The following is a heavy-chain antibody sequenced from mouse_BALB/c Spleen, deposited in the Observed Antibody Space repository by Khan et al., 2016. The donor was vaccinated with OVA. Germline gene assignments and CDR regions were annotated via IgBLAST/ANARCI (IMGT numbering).Heavy chain of an antibody. Sequence: FQLQQSGAELAKPGASVKMSCKASGYTFTTYWMHWVKQRPGQGLEWIGYINPTSGYTDYNEKFKDRAILSADKSSSTAYMQLSSLTSEDSAVYYCTRDRIDYWGQGTTLTVSS. V-gene: IGHV1-7*01. CDR3: TRDRIDY. J-gene: IGHJ2*01. CDR1: GYTFTTYW. CDR2: INPTSGYT.